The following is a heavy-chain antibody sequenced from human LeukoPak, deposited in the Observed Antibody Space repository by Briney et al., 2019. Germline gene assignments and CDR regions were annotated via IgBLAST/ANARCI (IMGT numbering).Heavy chain of an antibody. CDR2: VSSSSSYI. D-gene: IGHD1-26*01. CDR1: GFSFSTYN. CDR3: ARGRYSGSYLLDY. V-gene: IGHV3-21*01. J-gene: IGHJ4*01. Sequence: PGGSLRLSCAASGFSFSTYNMNWVRQAPGKGLEWVSSVSSSSSYIYYSDSVKGRFTISRDNAKNSLYLQMNSLRAEDTALYYCARGRYSGSYLLDYWGQGTLVTVSS.